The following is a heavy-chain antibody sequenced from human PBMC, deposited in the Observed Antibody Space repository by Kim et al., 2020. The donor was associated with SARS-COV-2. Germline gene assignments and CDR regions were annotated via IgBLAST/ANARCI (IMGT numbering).Heavy chain of an antibody. J-gene: IGHJ4*02. CDR3: ARGHPFHPYYDILTGYPEHAHIDY. CDR1: GGSISSSSYY. D-gene: IGHD3-9*01. V-gene: IGHV4-39*01. CDR2: IYYSGST. Sequence: SETLSLTCTVSGGSISSSSYYWGWIRQPPGKGLEWIGSIYYSGSTYYNPSLKSRVTISVDTSKNQFSLKLSSVTAADTAVYYCARGHPFHPYYDILTGYPEHAHIDYWGQGTLVTVSS.